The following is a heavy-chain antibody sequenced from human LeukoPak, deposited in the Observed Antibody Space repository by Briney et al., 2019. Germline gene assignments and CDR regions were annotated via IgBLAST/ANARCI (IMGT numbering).Heavy chain of an antibody. V-gene: IGHV3-7*05. D-gene: IGHD6-13*01. CDR2: IKHDGSEE. CDR1: GFTFIIFW. Sequence: GGSLRLSCAASGFTFIIFWMSWVRQAPGKGLEWVANIKHDGSEEYYGDSVRGRFTISRDNAKNSLYLQMNSLRAEDTAVYFCARYTRPIDYWGQGTLVTVSS. J-gene: IGHJ4*02. CDR3: ARYTRPIDY.